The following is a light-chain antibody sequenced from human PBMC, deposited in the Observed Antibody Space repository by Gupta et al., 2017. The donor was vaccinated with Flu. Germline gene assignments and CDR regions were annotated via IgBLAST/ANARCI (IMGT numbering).Light chain of an antibody. J-gene: IGLJ2*01. CDR2: AKY. Sequence: SSVLTPDPAGSVASAQPVSTTCQRDSLRNSYASWYQQKPGQAPVLFIYAKYIRPSGITERFSGSRSGSTAALTITRSQAEDGADYDRKSRDSTDNHHAVFGGGTKKTVL. CDR1: SLRNSY. CDR3: KSRDSTDNHHAV. V-gene: IGLV3-19*01.